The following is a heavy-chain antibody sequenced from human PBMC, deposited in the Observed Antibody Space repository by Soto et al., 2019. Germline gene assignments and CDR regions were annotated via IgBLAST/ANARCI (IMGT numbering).Heavy chain of an antibody. Sequence: QVQLVQSGAEVKKPGASVKVSCKASGYTFTTYEINWVRQVAGQGLEWMGWMSPSSGNTGYVDQFRGRVTMTSNTSITTAYMELSSLSSEDTAVYYGARVGGQVFGDHGMDVWCQGITVTVSS. V-gene: IGHV1-8*01. D-gene: IGHD2-21*02. CDR2: MSPSSGNT. CDR3: ARVGGQVFGDHGMDV. J-gene: IGHJ6*02. CDR1: GYTFTTYE.